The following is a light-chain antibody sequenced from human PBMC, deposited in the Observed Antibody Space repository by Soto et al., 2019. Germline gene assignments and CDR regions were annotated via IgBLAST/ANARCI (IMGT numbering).Light chain of an antibody. Sequence: DIQMIQSPSSLSASVGDRVSITCRASQSIAYYLNWFQQKPGKAPKLLIYAASSLQSGVPSRFSGSGSGTDFTLTISSLQPEDFATYYCQQSSNFPMYTFGQGTKL. CDR2: AAS. CDR1: QSIAYY. CDR3: QQSSNFPMYT. J-gene: IGKJ2*01. V-gene: IGKV1-39*01.